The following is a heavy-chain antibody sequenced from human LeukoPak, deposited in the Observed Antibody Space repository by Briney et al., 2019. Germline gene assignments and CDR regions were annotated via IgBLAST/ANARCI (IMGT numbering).Heavy chain of an antibody. Sequence: SETLSLTCTVSGGSISSGGYYWSWIRQHPGKGLERIGYIYYSGSTDYNPSLKSRFTMSVDTSKNQFSLKLSSVTAADTAVYYCASADYDMAFDIWGQGTMVTVSS. CDR1: GGSISSGGYY. CDR2: IYYSGST. CDR3: ASADYDMAFDI. J-gene: IGHJ3*02. D-gene: IGHD3-9*01. V-gene: IGHV4-31*03.